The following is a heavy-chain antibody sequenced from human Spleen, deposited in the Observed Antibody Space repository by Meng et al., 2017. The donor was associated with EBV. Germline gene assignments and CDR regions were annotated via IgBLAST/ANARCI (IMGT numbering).Heavy chain of an antibody. D-gene: IGHD1-14*01. CDR2: IYFSGST. V-gene: IGHV4-30-4*01. CDR1: GDSISGGGNY. CDR3: AGRDHAPLY. Sequence: VELQESGPGLVKPSQTLSLTCAVSGDSISGGGNYWSWIRQPPGKGLEWLGYIYFSGSTYYNPSLRSRITISLDTSDNHFSLKLTSVTAADTAAYYCAGRDHAPLYWGQGALVTVSS. J-gene: IGHJ4*02.